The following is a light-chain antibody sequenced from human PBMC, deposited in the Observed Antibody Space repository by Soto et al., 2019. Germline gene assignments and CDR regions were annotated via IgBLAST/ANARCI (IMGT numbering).Light chain of an antibody. J-gene: IGLJ3*02. CDR2: RTN. CDR3: VLYMGRGIWV. Sequence: QAVVTQEPSFSVSPGGTVTLTCAWSSGAVSTNNYPSWCQQTPGQPPRTLIFRTNTRSSGVPDRFSGSILGSKAALTITGAQADDESDYYCVLYMGRGIWVFGGGTQLTVL. V-gene: IGLV8-61*01. CDR1: SGAVSTNNY.